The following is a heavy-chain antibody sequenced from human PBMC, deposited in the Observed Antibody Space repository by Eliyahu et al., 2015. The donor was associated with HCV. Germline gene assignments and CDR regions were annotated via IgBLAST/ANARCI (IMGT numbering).Heavy chain of an antibody. CDR3: ARVPYSSGYYYYYYGMDV. D-gene: IGHD6-25*01. V-gene: IGHV4-34*01. Sequence: QVQLQQWGAGLLKPSETLSLTCSVYGGSFNDYWWSWXRQPPGKGLEWIGEINHGGSTKYIPSFKSRVTISVDTSKNHFSLKLSSVTAADTAVYYCARVPYSSGYYYYYYGMDVWGQGTTVTVSS. CDR1: GGSFNDYW. CDR2: INHGGST. J-gene: IGHJ6*02.